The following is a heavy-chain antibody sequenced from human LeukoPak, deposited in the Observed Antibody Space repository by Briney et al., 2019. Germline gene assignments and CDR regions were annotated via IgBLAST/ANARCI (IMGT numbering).Heavy chain of an antibody. CDR2: IYHSGST. CDR3: ARGRLLYYDFWSGYLWFDP. D-gene: IGHD3-3*01. CDR1: GYSISSGYY. Sequence: PSETLSLTCNVSGYSISSGYYWAWIRQSPGKGLEWIGSIYHSGSTYYNPSLKSRVTISVDTSKNQFSLKLSSVTAADTAVYYCARGRLLYYDFWSGYLWFDPWGQGTLVTVSS. J-gene: IGHJ5*02. V-gene: IGHV4-38-2*02.